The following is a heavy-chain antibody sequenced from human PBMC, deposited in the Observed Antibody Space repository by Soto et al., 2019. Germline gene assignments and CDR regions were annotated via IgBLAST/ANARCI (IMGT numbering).Heavy chain of an antibody. CDR2: ISYDGSNK. CDR1: GFTFSSYA. Sequence: QVQLVESGGGVVQPGRSLRLSCAASGFTFSSYAMHWVRQAPGKGLEWVAVISYDGSNKYYADSVKGRFTISRDNSKNTLYLQMNSLRAEDTAVYYWARDRGSWLKYYFDYWGQGTLVTVSS. D-gene: IGHD3-22*01. CDR3: ARDRGSWLKYYFDY. J-gene: IGHJ4*02. V-gene: IGHV3-30-3*01.